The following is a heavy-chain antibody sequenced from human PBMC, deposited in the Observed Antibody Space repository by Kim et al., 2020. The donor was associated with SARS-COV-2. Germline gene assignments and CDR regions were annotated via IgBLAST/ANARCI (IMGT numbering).Heavy chain of an antibody. Sequence: PKFKGRVTITRDTSASTAYMELSSLRSEDTAVYYCARVEYYYDSSGFHYWGQGTLVTVSS. D-gene: IGHD3-22*01. J-gene: IGHJ4*02. V-gene: IGHV1-3*01. CDR3: ARVEYYYDSSGFHY.